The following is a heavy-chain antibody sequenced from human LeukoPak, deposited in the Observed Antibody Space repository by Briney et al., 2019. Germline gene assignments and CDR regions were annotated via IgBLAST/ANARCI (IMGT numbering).Heavy chain of an antibody. CDR3: AKGAMIVVVITY. Sequence: GGSLRLSCAASGFTFSSYGMHWVRQAPGKGLEWVALISYDGSNKYYADSVKGRFTISRDNSKNTLYLQMNSLRAEDTAVYYCAKGAMIVVVITYWGQGTLVTVSS. CDR2: ISYDGSNK. D-gene: IGHD3-22*01. V-gene: IGHV3-30*18. CDR1: GFTFSSYG. J-gene: IGHJ4*02.